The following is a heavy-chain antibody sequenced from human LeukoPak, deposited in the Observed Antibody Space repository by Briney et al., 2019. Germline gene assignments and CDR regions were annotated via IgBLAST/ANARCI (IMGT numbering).Heavy chain of an antibody. V-gene: IGHV4-31*03. J-gene: IGHJ4*02. D-gene: IGHD3-22*01. CDR3: AGGSDSSKMSY. Sequence: SETLSLTCTVSGGSISSGGHYWSWTRQRPGKGLEWTGCIYHSDFTYYNPSLNSRVTISVDSSKNQLSLKLSSVTAADTAVYYCAGGSDSSKMSYWGQGTLVTVSS. CDR2: IYHSDFT. CDR1: GGSISSGGHY.